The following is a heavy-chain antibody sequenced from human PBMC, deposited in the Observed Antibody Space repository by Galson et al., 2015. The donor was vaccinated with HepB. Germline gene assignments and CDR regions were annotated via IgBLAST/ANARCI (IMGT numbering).Heavy chain of an antibody. Sequence: LRLSCAASGFTFSSYAMHWVRQAPGKGLEWVAVISYDGSNKYYADSVKGRFTISRDNSKNTLYLQMNSLRAEDTAVYYCARVRGSYYLDAFDIWGQGTMVTVSS. D-gene: IGHD1-26*01. CDR2: ISYDGSNK. V-gene: IGHV3-30-3*01. CDR1: GFTFSSYA. J-gene: IGHJ3*02. CDR3: ARVRGSYYLDAFDI.